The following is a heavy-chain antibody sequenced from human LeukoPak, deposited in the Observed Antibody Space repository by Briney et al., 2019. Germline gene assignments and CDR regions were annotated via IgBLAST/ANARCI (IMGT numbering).Heavy chain of an antibody. V-gene: IGHV3-23*01. Sequence: PGGSLRLSCAASGFTFRSYAMSWVRQAPGNGLEWVSAIGGSDGKTYYADSVKGRFTISRDNPKNTLYLQMNSLRAEDTALYYCAKEAHYPHMGTYLVTIDSWGQGTLVTVSS. J-gene: IGHJ4*02. CDR2: IGGSDGKT. CDR1: GFTFRSYA. D-gene: IGHD3-9*01. CDR3: AKEAHYPHMGTYLVTIDS.